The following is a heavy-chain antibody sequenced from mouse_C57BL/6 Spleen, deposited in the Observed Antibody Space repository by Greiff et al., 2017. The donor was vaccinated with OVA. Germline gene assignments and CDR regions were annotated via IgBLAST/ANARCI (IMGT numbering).Heavy chain of an antibody. CDR3: ARRKGFITTVVDDY. Sequence: EVQLVESGPELVKPGASVKMSCKASGYTFTDYNMHWVKQSHGKSLEWIGYINPNNGGTSYNQKFKGKATLTVNKSSSTAYMELRSLTSEDSAVYYCARRKGFITTVVDDYWGQGTTLTVSS. J-gene: IGHJ2*01. D-gene: IGHD1-1*01. CDR1: GYTFTDYN. V-gene: IGHV1-22*01. CDR2: INPNNGGT.